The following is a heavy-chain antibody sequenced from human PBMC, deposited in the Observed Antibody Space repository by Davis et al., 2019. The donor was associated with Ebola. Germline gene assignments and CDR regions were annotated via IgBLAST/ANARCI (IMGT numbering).Heavy chain of an antibody. CDR1: GVTFSGSA. V-gene: IGHV3-73*01. CDR2: IRSKANSYAT. J-gene: IGHJ4*01. D-gene: IGHD1-14*01. Sequence: GSLKISCAGSGVTFSGSAMHWVRQASWKGLEWVGRIRSKANSYATAYAASVKGRLTISRDDSKNTAYLQMNSLKTEDTAVYYCTSAQPDYWGHGTLVTVSS. CDR3: TSAQPDY.